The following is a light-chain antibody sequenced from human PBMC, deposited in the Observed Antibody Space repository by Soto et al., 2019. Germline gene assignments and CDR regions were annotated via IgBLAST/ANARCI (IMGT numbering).Light chain of an antibody. CDR3: QQYHNLPIT. V-gene: IGKV1-33*01. J-gene: IGKJ5*01. CDR2: DAS. CDR1: QDISSS. Sequence: DIQMTQSPSSLSASVGDRVTITGQASQDISSSLNWYQQKPGKAPKLLIYDASNLETGVPSRFSGGGSGTDFTFTISSLQPEDIGTYYCQQYHNLPITFGQGTRLEIK.